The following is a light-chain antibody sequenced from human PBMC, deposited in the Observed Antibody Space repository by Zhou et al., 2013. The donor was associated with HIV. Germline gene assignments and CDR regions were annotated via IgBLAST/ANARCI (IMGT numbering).Light chain of an antibody. CDR3: QQYNSYPLT. Sequence: DIQLTQSPSTLSASVGDRVTITCRASQTISTWLAWYQQKPGKAPNLLIYAASNLHTGVPPRFSGSGSGTHFTLTINSLQPEDFGAFYCQQYNSYPLTFGGGTKVYIK. J-gene: IGKJ4*01. CDR1: QTISTW. V-gene: IGKV1-5*01. CDR2: AAS.